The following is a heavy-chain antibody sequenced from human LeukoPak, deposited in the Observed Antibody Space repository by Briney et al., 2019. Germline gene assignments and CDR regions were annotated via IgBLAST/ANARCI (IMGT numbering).Heavy chain of an antibody. CDR2: IRQDGSEK. CDR1: GFILTDYW. D-gene: IGHD6-13*01. Sequence: GGSLRLSCELSGFILTDYWMNWVRQAPGKGPEWVASIRQDGSEKTYVDSVKGRFTISRDNTKNSLSLQLNGLRAEDTAVYYCARDGAAAGLYFDLWGQGTLVTVSS. CDR3: ARDGAAAGLYFDL. V-gene: IGHV3-7*01. J-gene: IGHJ4*01.